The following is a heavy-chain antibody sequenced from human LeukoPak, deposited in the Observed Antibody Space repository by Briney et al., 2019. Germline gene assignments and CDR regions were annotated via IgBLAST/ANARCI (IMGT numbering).Heavy chain of an antibody. D-gene: IGHD3-22*01. CDR3: ARTNYYDSWNFDY. V-gene: IGHV4-30-2*01. CDR2: IYHSGST. Sequence: PSQTLSLTCAVSGGSISSGGYSWSWIRQPPGKGLEWIGYIYHSGSTYYNPSLKSRVTISVDRSKNQFSLKLSSVTAADTAVYYCARTNYYDSWNFDYWGQGTLVTVSS. J-gene: IGHJ4*02. CDR1: GGSISSGGYS.